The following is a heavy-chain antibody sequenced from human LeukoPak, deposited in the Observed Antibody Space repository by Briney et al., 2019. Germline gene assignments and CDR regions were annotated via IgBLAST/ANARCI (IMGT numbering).Heavy chain of an antibody. CDR3: ARGMAKDYFDY. V-gene: IGHV4-31*03. CDR2: IYYSGST. D-gene: IGHD5-24*01. Sequence: PSQTLSLTCTVSGGSISSGGYYWSWIRQHPGKGLEWIGYIYYSGSTYYNPSLKSRVTISVDTSKNQFSLKLSSVTAADMAVYYCARGMAKDYFDYWGQGTLVTVSS. J-gene: IGHJ4*02. CDR1: GGSISSGGYY.